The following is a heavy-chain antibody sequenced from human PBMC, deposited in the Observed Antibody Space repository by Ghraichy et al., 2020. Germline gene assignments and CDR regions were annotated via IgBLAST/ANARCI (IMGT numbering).Heavy chain of an antibody. J-gene: IGHJ4*02. CDR1: GGSFSGYY. V-gene: IGHV4-34*01. Sequence: SQTLSLTCAVYGGSFSGYYWSWIHQPPGKGLEWIGEINHSGSTNYNPSLKSRVTISVDTSKNQFSLKLSSVTAADTAVYYCARPRAGRWGQGTLVTVSS. CDR2: INHSGST. CDR3: ARPRAGR.